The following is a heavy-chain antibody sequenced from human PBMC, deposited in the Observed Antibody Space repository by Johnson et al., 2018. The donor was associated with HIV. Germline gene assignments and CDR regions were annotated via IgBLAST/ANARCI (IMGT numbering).Heavy chain of an antibody. CDR2: ISSSGSTI. J-gene: IGHJ3*02. CDR1: RFTFTSYG. CDR3: ARDRGGSWAFDI. V-gene: IGHV3-48*04. D-gene: IGHD1-26*01. Sequence: VQLVESGGGLVQPGGSLRLSCAASRFTFTSYGMHWVRQAPGKGLEWVSYISSSGSTIYYADSVKGRFTISRENAKNSLYLQMNSLRAEDTAVYYCARDRGGSWAFDIWGQWTMVTVSS.